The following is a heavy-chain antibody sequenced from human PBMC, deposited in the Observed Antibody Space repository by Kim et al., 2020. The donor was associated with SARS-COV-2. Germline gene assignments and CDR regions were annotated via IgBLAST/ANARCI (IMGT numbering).Heavy chain of an antibody. CDR1: GFTFNNYG. V-gene: IGHV3-23*01. Sequence: GGSLRLSCAASGFTFNNYGMNWVRQAPGKGLEWVSAISDSGARTSYADSAKGRFTISRDNSKNTLYLQMNSVRAEDTAVYYCAKETGNKYYFDYWGQGTLVTVSS. CDR2: ISDSGART. CDR3: AKETGNKYYFDY. D-gene: IGHD1-1*01. J-gene: IGHJ4*02.